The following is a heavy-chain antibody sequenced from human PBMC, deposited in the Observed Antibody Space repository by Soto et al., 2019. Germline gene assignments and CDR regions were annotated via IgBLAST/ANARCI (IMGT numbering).Heavy chain of an antibody. Sequence: GASVKVSCKASGYTFTSYAMHWVRQAPGQRLEWMGWINAGNGNTGYAQKFQGRVTMTRNTSISTAYMELSSLRSEDTAVYYCSREVNFYGLDVWGQGTTVTVSS. CDR2: INAGNGNT. V-gene: IGHV1-3*01. J-gene: IGHJ6*02. CDR1: GYTFTSYA. CDR3: SREVNFYGLDV.